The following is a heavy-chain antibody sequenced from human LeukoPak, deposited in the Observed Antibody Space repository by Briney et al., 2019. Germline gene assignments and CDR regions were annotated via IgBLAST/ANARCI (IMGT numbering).Heavy chain of an antibody. CDR2: INHTGST. CDR1: GGSFSGYY. Sequence: SETLSLTCAVYGGSFSGYYWSWIRQPPGKGLEWIGEINHTGSTNYNPSLKSRVTISVDTSKNQFSLKLSSVTAADTAVYYCAEVTIFGVVGGWFDPWGQGTLVTVSS. J-gene: IGHJ5*02. D-gene: IGHD3-3*01. CDR3: AEVTIFGVVGGWFDP. V-gene: IGHV4-34*01.